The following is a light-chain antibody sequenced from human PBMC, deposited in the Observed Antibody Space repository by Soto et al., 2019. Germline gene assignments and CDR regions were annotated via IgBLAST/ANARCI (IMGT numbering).Light chain of an antibody. J-gene: IGKJ2*01. CDR2: YAS. CDR1: RNVGSN. V-gene: IGKV3-15*01. CDR3: QQYNNWPPFT. Sequence: EIVMTQSPATLSVSPGERATLSCRASRNVGSNLAWYQHKPGQAPRLLIYYASTRATGVPARFSGSGSGTEFALAIRSLQSEDFAVYYCQQYNNWPPFTFGQGTKLEIE.